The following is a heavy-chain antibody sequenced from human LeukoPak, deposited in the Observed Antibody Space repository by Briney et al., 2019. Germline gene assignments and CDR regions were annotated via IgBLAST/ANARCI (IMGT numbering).Heavy chain of an antibody. V-gene: IGHV3-23*01. CDR3: AKECGRHYDDRAFDI. CDR1: GFTFSSYP. D-gene: IGHD4-17*01. Sequence: PGGSLRLSCAASGFTFSSYPMNWVRQSPERGLEWVSAISATGDSTSYADSLKGRFTISRDNSKNTLYLQMSSLTDEDTAVYYCAKECGRHYDDRAFDIWGQGTMVAVSS. CDR2: ISATGDST. J-gene: IGHJ3*02.